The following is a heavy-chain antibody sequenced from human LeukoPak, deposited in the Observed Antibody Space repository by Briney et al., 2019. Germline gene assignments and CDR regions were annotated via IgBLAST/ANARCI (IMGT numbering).Heavy chain of an antibody. CDR1: GFTFSNYI. CDR3: ARDRGFSYGIDF. D-gene: IGHD5-18*01. J-gene: IGHJ4*02. CDR2: ISSSSSYI. V-gene: IGHV3-21*01. Sequence: GGSLRLSCAASGFTFSNYIMNWVRQAPGKGLEWVSSISSSSSYIYYADSVKGRFTISRDNAKNSLYLQMNSLRGEDTAVYYCARDRGFSYGIDFWGQGTLVTVSS.